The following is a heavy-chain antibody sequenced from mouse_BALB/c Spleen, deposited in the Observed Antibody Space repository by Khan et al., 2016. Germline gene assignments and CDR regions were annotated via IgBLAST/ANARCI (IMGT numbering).Heavy chain of an antibody. D-gene: IGHD2-5*01. V-gene: IGHV4-1*02. CDR1: GFDFSRFW. Sequence: EVKLLESGGGLVQPGGSLRLSCEASGFDFSRFWMNWVRQAPGKGLQWIGEINPESSSINYTPSLKDKFIISRDNANNTLLLQMSNVRSEDTALYYCACSNYYAMDYWGQGTSVTVSS. CDR3: ACSNYYAMDY. CDR2: INPESSSI. J-gene: IGHJ4*01.